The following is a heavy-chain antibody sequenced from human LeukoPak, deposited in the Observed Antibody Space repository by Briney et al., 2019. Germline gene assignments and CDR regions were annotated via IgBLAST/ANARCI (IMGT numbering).Heavy chain of an antibody. CDR1: GFTFSSYA. V-gene: IGHV3-30-3*01. CDR2: ISYDGSNT. Sequence: GRSLRLSCAASGFTFSSYAMHWVRQAPGKGLEWVAAISYDGSNTYYADSVKGRFTISRDNSKNTLYLQMNSLRAEDTAVYYCARGDERVVVIALIDYWGQGTLVTVSS. CDR3: ARGDERVVVIALIDY. J-gene: IGHJ4*02. D-gene: IGHD2-21*01.